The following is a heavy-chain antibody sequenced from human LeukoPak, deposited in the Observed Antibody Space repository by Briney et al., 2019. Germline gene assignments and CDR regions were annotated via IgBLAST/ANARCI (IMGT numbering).Heavy chain of an antibody. CDR1: GLTFIGFS. V-gene: IGHV3-21*01. CDR3: ARERVAGTFDY. D-gene: IGHD6-19*01. CDR2: ISSSSYI. J-gene: IGHJ4*02. Sequence: TGGSLGLSLAAPGLTFIGFSMNWVGKPQGKGWEWVSSISSSSYIYYADSVKGRFTISRDNAKNSLYLQMNSLRAEDAAVYYCARERVAGTFDYWGQGTLVTVSS.